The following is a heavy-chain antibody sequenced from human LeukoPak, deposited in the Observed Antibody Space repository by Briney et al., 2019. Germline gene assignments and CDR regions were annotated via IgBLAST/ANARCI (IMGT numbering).Heavy chain of an antibody. CDR2: IYYSGST. CDR1: GGSISSYY. V-gene: IGHV4-59*12. D-gene: IGHD6-6*01. J-gene: IGHJ6*03. CDR3: ARGIAARPASFNYYYYMDV. Sequence: SETLSLTCTVSGGSISSYYWSWIRQPPGKGLEWIGYIYYSGSTNYNPSLKSRVTMSVDTSKNQFSLKLSSVTAADTAVYYCARGIAARPASFNYYYYMDVWGKGTTVTVSS.